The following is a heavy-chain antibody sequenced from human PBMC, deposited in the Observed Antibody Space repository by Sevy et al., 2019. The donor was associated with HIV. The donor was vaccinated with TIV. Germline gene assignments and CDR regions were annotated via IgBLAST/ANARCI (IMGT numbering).Heavy chain of an antibody. D-gene: IGHD6-6*01. Sequence: ASVKVSCKASGFTFTSSAVQWVRQARGQRLEWIGWIVVGSGNTNYAQKFQERVTITRDMSTSTAYMELSSLRSEDTAVYYCAREGMITSRIAARQLDYWGQGTLVTVSS. CDR3: AREGMITSRIAARQLDY. CDR2: IVVGSGNT. CDR1: GFTFTSSA. J-gene: IGHJ4*02. V-gene: IGHV1-58*01.